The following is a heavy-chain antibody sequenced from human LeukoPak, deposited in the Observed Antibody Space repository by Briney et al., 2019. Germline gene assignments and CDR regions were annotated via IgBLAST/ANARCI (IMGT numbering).Heavy chain of an antibody. V-gene: IGHV3-30*02. D-gene: IGHD3-10*01. CDR3: AIGAMVRGVINDY. Sequence: HAGGSLRLSCAASGFIFSNYAMQWVRQAPGMGLEWVAFIRYDGGNTYYADSVKGRFTISRDNSKNTLYLQMNSLRAEDTAVYYCAIGAMVRGVINDYWGQGTLVTVSS. CDR2: IRYDGGNT. CDR1: GFIFSNYA. J-gene: IGHJ4*02.